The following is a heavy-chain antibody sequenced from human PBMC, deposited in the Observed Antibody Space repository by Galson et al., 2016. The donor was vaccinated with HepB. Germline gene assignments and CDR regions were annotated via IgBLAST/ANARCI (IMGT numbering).Heavy chain of an antibody. V-gene: IGHV3-30*18. Sequence: SLRLSCAASGFTFSSYGMHWVRQAPGKGLEWVAVISYDGSNKYYADSVKGRFTISRDNSKNTLYLQMNSLRAEDTAVYYCAKDRSYGYFGSGGMDVWGQGTTVTDSS. D-gene: IGHD3-10*01. CDR3: AKDRSYGYFGSGGMDV. CDR2: ISYDGSNK. J-gene: IGHJ6*02. CDR1: GFTFSSYG.